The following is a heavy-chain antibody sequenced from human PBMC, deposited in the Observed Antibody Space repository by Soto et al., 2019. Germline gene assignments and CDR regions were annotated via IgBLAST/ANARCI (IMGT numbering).Heavy chain of an antibody. V-gene: IGHV1-69*10. CDR2: IIPVSPIA. CDR1: GGTFSSFG. CDR3: ARGRAEFYYYAMDL. D-gene: IGHD6-13*01. J-gene: IGHJ6*02. Sequence: SVKVSCKASGGTFSSFGINWVRQAPGQGLEWMGGIIPVSPIANYAQKFQGRVTITADKSTNTAYMELSSLRSEDTAVYFCARGRAEFYYYAMDLWGQGTTVTVSS.